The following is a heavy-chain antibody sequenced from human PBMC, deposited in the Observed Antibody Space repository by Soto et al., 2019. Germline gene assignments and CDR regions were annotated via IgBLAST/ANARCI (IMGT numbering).Heavy chain of an antibody. CDR1: GSYITSGDYH. CDR2: ISHSETT. Sequence: SETLSLTCSVSGSYITSGDYHWTWIRQAPGKGLEWIGYISHSETTYYSPALKNRIIISSDFSMNQFSLRLNSVTSADTAVYFCAGFGVGDRDDKWGQGTLVTVSS. V-gene: IGHV4-30-4*01. D-gene: IGHD2-8*01. J-gene: IGHJ4*02. CDR3: AGFGVGDRDDK.